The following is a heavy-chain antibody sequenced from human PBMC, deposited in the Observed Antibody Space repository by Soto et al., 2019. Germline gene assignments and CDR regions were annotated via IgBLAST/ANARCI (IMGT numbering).Heavy chain of an antibody. Sequence: PSETLSLTCAVYGGSFSGYYWSWIRQPPGKGLEWIGEINHSGSTNYNPSLKSRVTISVDTSKNQFSLKLSSVTAADTAVYYCARGLNYDFWSGYFHYYYGMDVWGQGTTVTVSS. CDR2: INHSGST. D-gene: IGHD3-3*01. J-gene: IGHJ6*02. V-gene: IGHV4-34*01. CDR1: GGSFSGYY. CDR3: ARGLNYDFWSGYFHYYYGMDV.